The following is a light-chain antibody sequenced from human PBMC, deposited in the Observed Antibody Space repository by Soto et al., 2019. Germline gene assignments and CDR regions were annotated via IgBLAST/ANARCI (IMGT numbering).Light chain of an antibody. CDR2: GAS. V-gene: IGKV3-15*01. CDR1: QSVSSTY. Sequence: EIVLTQSPGTLSLSPGERATLSCRASQSVSSTYLAWYQQKPGQAPGLLLYGASTRATGIPARFSGSGSGTEFTLTISSLQSEDFAVYYCQQYNNRPPHTFGGGTKVDSK. CDR3: QQYNNRPPHT. J-gene: IGKJ4*01.